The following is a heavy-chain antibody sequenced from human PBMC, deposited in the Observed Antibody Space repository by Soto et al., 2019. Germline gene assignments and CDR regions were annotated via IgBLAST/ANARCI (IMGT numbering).Heavy chain of an antibody. V-gene: IGHV4-59*01. Sequence: LSLTCTVSGGSISSYYWSWIRQPPGKGLEWIGYIHYSGSTNYNPSLKSRVTISVDTSKNQFSLKLSSVTAADTAVYYCARARWGSSHYYYMDVWGKGTTVTVSS. CDR3: ARARWGSSHYYYMDV. J-gene: IGHJ6*03. CDR1: GGSISSYY. D-gene: IGHD6-6*01. CDR2: IHYSGST.